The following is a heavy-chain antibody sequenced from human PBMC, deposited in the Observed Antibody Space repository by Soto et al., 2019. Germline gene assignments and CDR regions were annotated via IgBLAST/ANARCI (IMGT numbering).Heavy chain of an antibody. V-gene: IGHV4-59*01. CDR1: GGSISSYY. Sequence: QVQLQESGPGLVKPSETLSLTCTVSGGSISSYYWSWIRQPPGKGLEWIGYIYYSGSTNYNPSLKSRVTIPVDTPKTRFSRKLSSVPAADRAVYYGAGGKSSSGYRPGYYGMDVGGQGTTVTVSS. D-gene: IGHD6-13*01. CDR3: AGGKSSSGYRPGYYGMDV. CDR2: IYYSGST. J-gene: IGHJ6*02.